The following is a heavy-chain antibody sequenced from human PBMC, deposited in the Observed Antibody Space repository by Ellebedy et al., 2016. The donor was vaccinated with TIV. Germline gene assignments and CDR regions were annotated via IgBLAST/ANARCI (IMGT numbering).Heavy chain of an antibody. CDR1: GGSISSYY. CDR3: ARTYDPPWYYFDY. CDR2: FYSSGST. V-gene: IGHV4-4*09. D-gene: IGHD3-22*01. J-gene: IGHJ4*02. Sequence: MPSETLSLTCTVSGGSISSYYWNWIRQPPGKGLARIGYFYSSGSTYYNPSLTSRVTISVDTSKNQFSLELSSVTAADTAVYYCARTYDPPWYYFDYWGQGTLVTVSS.